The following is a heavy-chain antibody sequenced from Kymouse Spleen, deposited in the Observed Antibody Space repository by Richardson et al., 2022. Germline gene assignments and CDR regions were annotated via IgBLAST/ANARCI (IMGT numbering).Heavy chain of an antibody. J-gene: IGHJ4*02. Sequence: QVQLQQWGAGLLKPSETLSLTCAVYGGSFSGYYWSWIRQPPGKGLEWIGEINHSGSTNYNPSLKSRVTISVDTSKNQFSLKLSSVTAADTAVYYCARVPGIAVAGFDYWGQGTLVTVSS. V-gene: IGHV4-34*01. CDR2: INHSGST. D-gene: IGHD6-19*01. CDR3: ARVPGIAVAGFDY. CDR1: GGSFSGYY.